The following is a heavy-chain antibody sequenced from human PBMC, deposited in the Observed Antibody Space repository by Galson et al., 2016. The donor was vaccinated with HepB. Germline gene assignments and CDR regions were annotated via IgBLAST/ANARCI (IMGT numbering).Heavy chain of an antibody. CDR3: AKGRYCSGGYCCSGRSGADMDV. J-gene: IGHJ6*04. D-gene: IGHD2-15*01. Sequence: SLRLSCAASGFTFSNYTMSWVRQAPGKGLELLSAISGSGGSTYYADSVKGRFTISRDNSKNTLSLQMNSLRAEDSAGNYWAKGRYCSGGYCCSGRSGADMDVWGKGTRVTVS. CDR2: ISGSGGST. V-gene: IGHV3-23*01. CDR1: GFTFSNYT.